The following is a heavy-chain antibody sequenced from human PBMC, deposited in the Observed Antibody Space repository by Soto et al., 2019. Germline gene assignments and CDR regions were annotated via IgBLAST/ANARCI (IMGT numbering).Heavy chain of an antibody. J-gene: IGHJ6*02. V-gene: IGHV3-30*18. CDR3: AKDTYYDFWSGYYYYYGMDV. CDR1: GFTFSTYG. Sequence: GESLKISCAASGFTFSTYGMHWVRQAPGKGLEWVAVISYDGSNKYYADSVKGRFTISRDNSKNTLYLQMNSLRAEDTAVFYCAKDTYYDFWSGYYYYYGMDVWGQGTTVTVSS. D-gene: IGHD3-3*01. CDR2: ISYDGSNK.